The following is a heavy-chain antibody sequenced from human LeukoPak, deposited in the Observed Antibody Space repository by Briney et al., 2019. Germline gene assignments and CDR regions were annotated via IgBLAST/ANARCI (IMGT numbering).Heavy chain of an antibody. Sequence: PGGSLRLSCAASEFSVGSNYMSWVRQAPGKGLEWVSVIYSGGSTYYADSVKGKFTISRDNSKNTLYLQMNSLRAEDTAVYYCARDLIFGELYYWGQGTLVTVSS. V-gene: IGHV3-66*01. CDR3: ARDLIFGELYY. CDR2: IYSGGST. J-gene: IGHJ4*02. CDR1: EFSVGSNY. D-gene: IGHD3-10*01.